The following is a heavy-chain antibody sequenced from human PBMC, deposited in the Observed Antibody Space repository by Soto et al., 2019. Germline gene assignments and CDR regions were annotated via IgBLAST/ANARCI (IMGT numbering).Heavy chain of an antibody. CDR1: GFTFSSYA. CDR2: ISGSGGST. J-gene: IGHJ4*02. V-gene: IGHV3-23*01. CDR3: AKDRGDARGWYYFDY. Sequence: SLRLSCAASGFTFSSYAMSCVRQAPGKGLEWVSAISGSGGSTYYADSVKGRFTISRDNSKNTLYLQMNSLRAEDTAVYYCAKDRGDARGWYYFDYWGQGTLVTVSS. D-gene: IGHD6-19*01.